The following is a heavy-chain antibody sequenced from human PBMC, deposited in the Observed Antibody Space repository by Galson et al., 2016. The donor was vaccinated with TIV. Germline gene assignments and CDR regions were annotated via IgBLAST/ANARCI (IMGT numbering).Heavy chain of an antibody. CDR2: TSYNGGNK. Sequence: SLRLSCAASGFTFSTYGMHWVRQAPGKGLEWVAVTSYNGGNKYYAASVKGRFTISRDNSKNTLHLQMNSLRAEDTAVYYCAKCRRGYDSSWFPRAAYYYYAMDVWDQGTTVTVSS. CDR3: AKCRRGYDSSWFPRAAYYYYAMDV. CDR1: GFTFSTYG. J-gene: IGHJ6*02. D-gene: IGHD6-13*01. V-gene: IGHV3-30*18.